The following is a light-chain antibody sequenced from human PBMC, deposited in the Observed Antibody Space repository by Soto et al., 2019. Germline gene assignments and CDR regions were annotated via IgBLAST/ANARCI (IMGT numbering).Light chain of an antibody. CDR1: QDIRSD. CDR3: LQDHTYPWT. Sequence: AIQVTQSPSTLSASVGDRVTISCQASQDIRSDLCWYQQEPGKAPKMLIFAASNLQSGVPSRFSGNASGTTFNLTISSLQPEDVATYYCLQDHTYPWTLGQGTKVDIK. CDR2: AAS. J-gene: IGKJ1*01. V-gene: IGKV1-6*01.